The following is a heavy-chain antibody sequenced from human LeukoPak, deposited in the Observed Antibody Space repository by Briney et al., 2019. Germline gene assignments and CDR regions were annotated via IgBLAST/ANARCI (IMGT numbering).Heavy chain of an antibody. J-gene: IGHJ4*02. CDR2: ISSGSTYI. CDR3: ATDPQLGT. D-gene: IGHD7-27*01. Sequence: GGSLSLSCAASGFTFSSHSMNWVRQAPGKGLEWVSSISSGSTYIYHADSVKGRFTISRDNDKNSLYLQMNSLRAEDTAVYYCATDPQLGTWGQGTLVTVSS. CDR1: GFTFSSHS. V-gene: IGHV3-21*01.